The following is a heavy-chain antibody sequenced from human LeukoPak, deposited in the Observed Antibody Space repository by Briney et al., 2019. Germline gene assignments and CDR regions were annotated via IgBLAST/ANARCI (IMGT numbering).Heavy chain of an antibody. CDR2: ISYDGSNK. CDR1: GFTFSSYA. V-gene: IGHV3-30-3*01. CDR3: ARIGQQLGPYYFDY. J-gene: IGHJ4*02. D-gene: IGHD6-13*01. Sequence: GGSLRLSCAASGFTFSSYAMHWVRQAPGKGLEWVAVISYDGSNKYYEDSVKGRFTISRDNSKNTLYLQMNSLRAEDTAVYYCARIGQQLGPYYFDYWGQGTLVTVSS.